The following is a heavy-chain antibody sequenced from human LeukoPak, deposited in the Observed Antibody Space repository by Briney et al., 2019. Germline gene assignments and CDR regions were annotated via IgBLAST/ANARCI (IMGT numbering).Heavy chain of an antibody. V-gene: IGHV3-21*01. D-gene: IGHD2-2*01. J-gene: IGHJ4*02. CDR3: ARESGRSTRL. Sequence: PGGSLRLSCAASGFTFRSHDMSWVRQAPGKGLEWVSSISSSSSYIYYADSVKGRFTISRDNAKNSLYLQMNSLRAEDTAVYYCARESGRSTRLWGQGTLVTVSS. CDR1: GFTFRSHD. CDR2: ISSSSSYI.